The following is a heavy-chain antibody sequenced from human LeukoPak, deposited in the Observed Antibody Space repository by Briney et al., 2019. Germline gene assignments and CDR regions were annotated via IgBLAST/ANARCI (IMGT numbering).Heavy chain of an antibody. D-gene: IGHD6-13*01. J-gene: IGHJ4*02. CDR1: GFIFSSYA. CDR3: AWILTAAGTRY. Sequence: GGSLRLSCAASGFIFSSYAMSWVRQAPGKGLEWVSAISGGGVSTYYADSVRGRFTISRDNSKNTLYLQMNSLRAEDTAVYYCAWILTAAGTRYWGQGTLVTVSS. CDR2: ISGGGVST. V-gene: IGHV3-23*01.